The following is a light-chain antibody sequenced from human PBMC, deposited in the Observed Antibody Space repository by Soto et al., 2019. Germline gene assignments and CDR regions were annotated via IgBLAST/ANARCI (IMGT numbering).Light chain of an antibody. CDR3: QTWDTGARVV. CDR2: LSSDGSH. J-gene: IGLJ2*01. V-gene: IGLV4-69*01. Sequence: QSVLPQSPSASASLGASVKLTCTLSSGHSSYAIAWHQQQPEKGPRYLMKLSSDGSHSKGDGIPDRFSGSSSGAERYLTISSLQSEYEADYYCQTWDTGARVVFGGGTKLTVL. CDR1: SGHSSYA.